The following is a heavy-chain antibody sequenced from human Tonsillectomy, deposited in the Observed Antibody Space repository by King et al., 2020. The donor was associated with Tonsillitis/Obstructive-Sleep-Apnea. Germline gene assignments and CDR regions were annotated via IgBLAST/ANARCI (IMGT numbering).Heavy chain of an antibody. V-gene: IGHV3-66*01. CDR2: IYSGGNT. D-gene: IGHD5-12*01. CDR1: GFTVSSDY. J-gene: IGHJ4*02. CDR3: ARCFSGGVY. Sequence: VQLVESGGGLVQPGGSLRLSCAASGFTVSSDYMTWVRQAPGKGLEWVSVIYSGGNTYYADSAKGRFTISRANSKNTLYLQMNSLRAEDTAVYDFARCFSGGVYWGQGTLVTVSS.